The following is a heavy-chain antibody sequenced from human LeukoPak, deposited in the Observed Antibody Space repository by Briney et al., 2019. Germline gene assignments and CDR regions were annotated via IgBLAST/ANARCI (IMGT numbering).Heavy chain of an antibody. CDR3: ARGGQLQLRYFQH. J-gene: IGHJ1*01. CDR1: GFTFSSYS. CDR2: INSDGSTT. D-gene: IGHD6-13*01. V-gene: IGHV3-74*01. Sequence: GGSLRLSCAASGFTFSSYSMNWVRQAPGKGLVWVSRINSDGSTTNYADSVKGRFTISRDNARNTLYLQMNSLRAEDTSVYYCARGGQLQLRYFQHWGQGTLVTVSS.